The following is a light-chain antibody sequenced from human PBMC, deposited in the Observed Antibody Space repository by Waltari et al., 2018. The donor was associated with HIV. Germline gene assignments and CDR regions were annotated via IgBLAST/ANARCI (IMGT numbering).Light chain of an antibody. J-gene: IGKJ1*01. Sequence: AIQMTQSPSSLSASVGDRVPMTCRASQGIRNDLAWYQQKLGKAPKLLIYAASSLQSGVPLRFSGSGGGTDFTLTISSLQPEDFATYYCLQDHNYPRTFGQGTKVEI. CDR1: QGIRND. CDR3: LQDHNYPRT. CDR2: AAS. V-gene: IGKV1-6*01.